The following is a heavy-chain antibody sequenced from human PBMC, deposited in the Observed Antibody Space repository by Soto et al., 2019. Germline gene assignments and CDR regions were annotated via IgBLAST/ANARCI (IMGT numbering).Heavy chain of an antibody. Sequence: SSVKVSCKASGYTFTSYGISWVRQAPGQGLERMGWISAYNGNTNYAQKLQGSVTMTTDTSTSTAYMELRSLRSDDTAVYYCARDLTHYDFWSGYPRFDPWGQGTLVTVSS. CDR1: GYTFTSYG. J-gene: IGHJ5*02. CDR2: ISAYNGNT. V-gene: IGHV1-18*01. CDR3: ARDLTHYDFWSGYPRFDP. D-gene: IGHD3-3*01.